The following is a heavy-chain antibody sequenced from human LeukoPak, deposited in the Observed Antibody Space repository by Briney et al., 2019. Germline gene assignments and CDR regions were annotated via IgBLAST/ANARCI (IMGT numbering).Heavy chain of an antibody. Sequence: GGSLRLSCAASGFTLSTHWMHWVRQAPGKGLVWVSRINGDGTATSYADSVKGRFTISRVNAKSTLYLEVDSLRAEDTAIYYCARRWYTGTYYYFDLWGQGTLVTVSS. D-gene: IGHD1-26*01. CDR3: ARRWYTGTYYYFDL. CDR1: GFTLSTHW. CDR2: INGDGTAT. J-gene: IGHJ4*02. V-gene: IGHV3-74*01.